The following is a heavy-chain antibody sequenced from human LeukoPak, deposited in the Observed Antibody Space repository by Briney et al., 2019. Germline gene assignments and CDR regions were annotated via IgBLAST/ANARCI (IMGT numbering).Heavy chain of an antibody. D-gene: IGHD5-12*01. CDR3: AKDSNSGYVSVGPDY. CDR2: MRYDESNE. J-gene: IGHJ4*02. CDR1: GFVFSNYG. Sequence: GGSLRLSCQTSGFVFSNYGMHWVRQAPGKGLEWVAFMRYDESNEYYADSVKGRFTISRDNSRNTLYLQMNSLRAEDTGVYSCAKDSNSGYVSVGPDYWGLGTLVTVSS. V-gene: IGHV3-30*02.